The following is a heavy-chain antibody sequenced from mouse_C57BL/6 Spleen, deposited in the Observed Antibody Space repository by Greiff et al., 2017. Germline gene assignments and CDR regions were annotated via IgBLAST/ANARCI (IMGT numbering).Heavy chain of an antibody. CDR2: FYPGSGSI. Sequence: VQLQQSGAELVKPGASVKLSCKASGYTFTEYSIHWVKQRSGQGLEWIGWFYPGSGSIQYNEKFKDKATLTVDKSSSTDYMELSSLTSEDSAVYYCAIDVVGRDGYFDVWGTGTTVTVSS. CDR3: AIDVVGRDGYFDV. V-gene: IGHV1-62-2*01. J-gene: IGHJ1*03. CDR1: GYTFTEYS. D-gene: IGHD4-1*01.